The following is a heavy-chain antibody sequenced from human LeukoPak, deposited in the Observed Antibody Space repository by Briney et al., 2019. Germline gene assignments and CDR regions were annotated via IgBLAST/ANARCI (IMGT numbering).Heavy chain of an antibody. CDR1: GFTFNNYA. J-gene: IGHJ4*02. CDR2: ISSSGDT. CDR3: AKDAVGGTAYYFDC. Sequence: GGSLRLSCAASGFTFNNYAMSWVRQAPGKGLEWLSAISSSGDTYYADSVRGRFTISRDNPKNTVYLQMNRLRAEDTAVYYCAKDAVGGTAYYFDCWGQGTLVTVSS. V-gene: IGHV3-23*01. D-gene: IGHD1-26*01.